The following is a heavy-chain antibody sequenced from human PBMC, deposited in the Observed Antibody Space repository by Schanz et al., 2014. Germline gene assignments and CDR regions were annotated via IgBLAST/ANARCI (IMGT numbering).Heavy chain of an antibody. J-gene: IGHJ4*01. D-gene: IGHD6-13*01. Sequence: DVQLLESGGGLVQPGGSLRLSCAASGFTFSSYTMNWVRQAPGKGLEWVSSISGRSSHIYYADSVKGRFSISRDNAKNSLYLQMNSLRAEDTAVYYCAREQIMAAAGLVDYWGHGTLVTVSS. CDR3: AREQIMAAAGLVDY. CDR1: GFTFSSYT. CDR2: ISGRSSHI. V-gene: IGHV3-21*04.